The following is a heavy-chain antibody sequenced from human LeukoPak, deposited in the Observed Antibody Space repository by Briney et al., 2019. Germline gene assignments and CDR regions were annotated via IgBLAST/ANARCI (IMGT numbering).Heavy chain of an antibody. V-gene: IGHV3-66*02. CDR1: GFTVSSNY. Sequence: GGSLRLSCAASGFTVSSNYMSWVRQAPGKGLEWVSVIYSGGSTYYADSVKGRFTISRDNSKNTLYLQMNSLRAEDTAVYYCARDGYSSSSSPVNWGQGTLVTVS. CDR3: ARDGYSSSSSPVN. D-gene: IGHD6-6*01. CDR2: IYSGGST. J-gene: IGHJ4*02.